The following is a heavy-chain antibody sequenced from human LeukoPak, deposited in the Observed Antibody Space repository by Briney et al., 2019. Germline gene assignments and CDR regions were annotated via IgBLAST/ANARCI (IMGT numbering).Heavy chain of an antibody. V-gene: IGHV3-30*02. Sequence: GGSLRLSCAASGAAPSGHTFSGYGMHWVRQAPGKGLEWVAFIEYDGSQKHFADSVKGRFTISRDNSKNTVYLQMNSLRAEDTAVYHCAGYGGNSFWGQGTLVTVSS. D-gene: IGHD4-23*01. CDR3: AGYGGNSF. J-gene: IGHJ4*02. CDR1: GAAPSGHTFSGYG. CDR2: IEYDGSQK.